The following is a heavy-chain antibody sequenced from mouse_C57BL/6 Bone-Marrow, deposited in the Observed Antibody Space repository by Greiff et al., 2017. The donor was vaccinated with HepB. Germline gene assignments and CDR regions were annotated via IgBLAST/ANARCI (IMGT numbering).Heavy chain of an antibody. V-gene: IGHV1-82*01. CDR3: ARRGDYYGSLFAY. Sequence: QVQLQQSGPELVKPGASVKISCKASGYAFSSSWMNWVKQRPGKGLEWIGRIYPGDGDTNYNGKFKGKATLTADKSSSTAYMQLSSLTSEDSAVYVCARRGDYYGSLFAYWGQGTLVTVSA. CDR2: IYPGDGDT. CDR1: GYAFSSSW. D-gene: IGHD1-1*01. J-gene: IGHJ3*01.